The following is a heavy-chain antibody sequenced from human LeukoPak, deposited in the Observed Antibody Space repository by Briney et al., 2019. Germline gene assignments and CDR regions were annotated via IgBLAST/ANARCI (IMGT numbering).Heavy chain of an antibody. CDR2: IYPDDSDI. J-gene: IGHJ4*02. D-gene: IGHD4-17*01. CDR1: GYSFTGRW. V-gene: IGHV5-51*01. CDR3: ATFSNYGDFFDF. Sequence: GESLKISCQGSGYSFTGRWIGWVRQMPGKGLEWMGIIYPDDSDIRYNPSFQGQVTMSADKSVNVAYLQWSSLKASDTAMYYCATFSNYGDFFDFWGQGTLVTVSS.